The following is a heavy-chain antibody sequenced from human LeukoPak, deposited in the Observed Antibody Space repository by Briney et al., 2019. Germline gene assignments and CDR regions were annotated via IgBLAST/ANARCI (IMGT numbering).Heavy chain of an antibody. CDR1: GFPFSIYG. D-gene: IGHD6-6*01. Sequence: GGSLRLSCAGSGFPFSIYGMNWVRQAPGKGLEWVSGISPGGGPTYYADSVKGRFTISRDNSKNTLYLQMNSLRAEDTAVYYCAKVKRIEYSSSSHFDYWGQGTLVTVSS. CDR3: AKVKRIEYSSSSHFDY. V-gene: IGHV3-23*01. J-gene: IGHJ4*02. CDR2: ISPGGGPT.